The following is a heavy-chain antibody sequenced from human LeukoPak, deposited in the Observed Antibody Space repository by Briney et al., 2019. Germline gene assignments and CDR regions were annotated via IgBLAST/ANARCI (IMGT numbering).Heavy chain of an antibody. CDR3: AKHKAERGSSGYDWGAFDI. V-gene: IGHV5-51*01. CDR1: GYSFTSNW. J-gene: IGHJ3*02. CDR2: IYPGDSDT. Sequence: GASLKISFKGSGYSFTSNWIGWVRPMPGKGREWMGIIYPGDSDTRYSPSFQGQVSISADKSINTAYLQWSSLKASDTAMYYCAKHKAERGSSGYDWGAFDIWGQGTMVTVSS. D-gene: IGHD5-12*01.